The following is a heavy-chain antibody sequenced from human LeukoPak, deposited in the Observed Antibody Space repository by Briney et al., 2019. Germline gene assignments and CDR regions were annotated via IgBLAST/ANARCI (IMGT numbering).Heavy chain of an antibody. J-gene: IGHJ4*02. CDR1: GGSISSYY. D-gene: IGHD4-17*01. CDR2: IYYSGST. CDR3: ARETGSAVGSTDFDY. Sequence: KPSETLSLTCTVSGGSISSYYWSWIRQPPGKGLEWIGYIYYSGSTNYNPSLKSRVTISVDTSKNQFSLKLSSVTAADTAVYYCARETGSAVGSTDFDYWGQGTLVTVSS. V-gene: IGHV4-59*01.